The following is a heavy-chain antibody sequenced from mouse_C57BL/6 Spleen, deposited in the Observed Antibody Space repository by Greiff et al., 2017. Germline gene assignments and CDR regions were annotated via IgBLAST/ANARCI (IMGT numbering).Heavy chain of an antibody. Sequence: VKLMESGAELVRPGASVTLSCKASGYTFTDYEMHWVKQTPVHGLEWIGAIDPETGGTAYNQKFKGKAILTADKSSSTAYMELRSLTSEDSAVYYCTRWRDYWGQGTSVTVSS. J-gene: IGHJ4*01. CDR2: IDPETGGT. CDR1: GYTFTDYE. V-gene: IGHV1-15*01. CDR3: TRWRDY.